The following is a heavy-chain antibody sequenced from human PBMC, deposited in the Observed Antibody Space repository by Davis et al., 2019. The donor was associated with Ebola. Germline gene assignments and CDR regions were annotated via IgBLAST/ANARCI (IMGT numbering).Heavy chain of an antibody. CDR1: GFTFSSYA. CDR2: ISGSGGST. V-gene: IGHV3-23*01. CDR3: ARMRAVAGDAFDI. J-gene: IGHJ3*02. Sequence: GESLKISCAASGFTFSSYAMSWVRQAPGKGLEWVSAISGSGGSTYYADSVKGRFTISRDNSKNTLYLQMNSLRAEDTAVYYCARMRAVAGDAFDIWGQGTMVTVSS. D-gene: IGHD6-19*01.